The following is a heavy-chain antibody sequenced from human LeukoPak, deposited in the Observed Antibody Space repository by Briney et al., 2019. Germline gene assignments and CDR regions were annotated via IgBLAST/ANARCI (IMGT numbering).Heavy chain of an antibody. D-gene: IGHD3-10*01. CDR2: VWHDGSNR. J-gene: IGHJ4*02. V-gene: IGHV3-33*01. CDR1: GFTFSSYA. Sequence: PGGSLRLSCTAPGFTFSSYAIHWIRQAPGKGLEWVALVWHDGSNRYYSESVKGRFTISRDNSKNTVYLQMNSLRAEDTAVYYCARELFGSGSCPDYWGQGTRVTVSS. CDR3: ARELFGSGSCPDY.